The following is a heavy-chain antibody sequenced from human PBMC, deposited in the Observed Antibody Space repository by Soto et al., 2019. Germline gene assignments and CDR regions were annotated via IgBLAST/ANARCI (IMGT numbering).Heavy chain of an antibody. Sequence: SETLCLTCTVSGGSISNYYWSWTRQPPGKGLEWIGYIYDSGSTNSKPSLQNRVTISVDTSKNQFSLKLRAVTAADTAIYYCARARISMVREVIKYNMVVWGQGTTVTVS. CDR1: GGSISNYY. J-gene: IGHJ6*02. CDR2: IYDSGST. CDR3: ARARISMVREVIKYNMVV. V-gene: IGHV4-59*01. D-gene: IGHD3-10*01.